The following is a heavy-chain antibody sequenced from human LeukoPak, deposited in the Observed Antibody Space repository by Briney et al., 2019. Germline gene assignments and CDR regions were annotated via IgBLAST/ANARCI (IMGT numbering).Heavy chain of an antibody. J-gene: IGHJ4*02. CDR3: ARENKVAYYDFWSGYYDY. D-gene: IGHD3-3*01. CDR2: ISSSSSYI. Sequence: PGGSLRLSCAASGFTFSSYSMNWVRQAPGKGLEWVSSISSSSSYIYYADSVKGRFTISRDNAKNSLYLQMNSLRAEDTAVYYCARENKVAYYDFWSGYYDYWGQGTLSPSPQ. CDR1: GFTFSSYS. V-gene: IGHV3-21*01.